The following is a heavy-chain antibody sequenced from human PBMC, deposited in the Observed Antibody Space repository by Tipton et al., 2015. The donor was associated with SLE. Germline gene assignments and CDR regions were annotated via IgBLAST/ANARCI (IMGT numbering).Heavy chain of an antibody. CDR3: KVYVGAKRDYYYGMDV. D-gene: IGHD1-26*01. J-gene: IGHJ6*02. CDR2: INWNGGST. V-gene: IGHV3-20*01. Sequence: GSLRLSCAASGFTFDDYGMSWVRQAPGKGLEWVSGINWNGGSTGYADSVKGRFTISRDNAKNSLYLQMNSLRAEDTALYHCKVYVGAKRDYYYGMDVWGQGTTVTVSS. CDR1: GFTFDDYG.